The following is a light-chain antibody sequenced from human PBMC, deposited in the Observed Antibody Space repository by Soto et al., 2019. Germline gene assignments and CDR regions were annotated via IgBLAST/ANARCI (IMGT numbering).Light chain of an antibody. V-gene: IGLV2-14*01. CDR2: EVN. CDR3: SSYTVIFTVL. Sequence: QSALTQPASVSGSPGQSLPISCSGTDNDVGAYNHVSWYQQHTGKAPKLMIYEVNNRPSGVSDRFSGSTSGNTDSLTISGLQAEDEAEYWCSSYTVIFTVLFGRGTKLTVL. CDR1: DNDVGAYNH. J-gene: IGLJ3*02.